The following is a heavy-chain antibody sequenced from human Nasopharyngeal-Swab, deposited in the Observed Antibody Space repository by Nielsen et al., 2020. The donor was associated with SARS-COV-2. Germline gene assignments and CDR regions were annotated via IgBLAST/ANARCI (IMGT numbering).Heavy chain of an antibody. D-gene: IGHD3-22*01. Sequence: GGSLRLSCAASGLTFSSDRMNWVRQAPGKGLEWVSYISSSSSTIYYTDSVKGRFTISRDNAKNSLYLQMNSLRAEDTAVYYCARCIYDSSGYDSRGAFDIWGQGTMVTVSS. CDR3: ARCIYDSSGYDSRGAFDI. CDR1: GLTFSSDR. CDR2: ISSSSSTI. J-gene: IGHJ3*02. V-gene: IGHV3-48*01.